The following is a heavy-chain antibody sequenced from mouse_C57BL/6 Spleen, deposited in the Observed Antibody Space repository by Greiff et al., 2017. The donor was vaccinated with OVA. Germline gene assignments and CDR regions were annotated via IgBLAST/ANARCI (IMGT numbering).Heavy chain of an antibody. CDR1: GYAFSSYW. CDR3: ARFITTVVATPYYAMDY. Sequence: QVQLKQSGAELVKPGASVKISCKASGYAFSSYWMNWVKQRPGKGLEWIGQIYPGDGDTNYNGKFKGKATLTADKSSSTAYMQLSSLTSEDSAVYFCARFITTVVATPYYAMDYWGQGTSVTVSS. CDR2: IYPGDGDT. V-gene: IGHV1-80*01. J-gene: IGHJ4*01. D-gene: IGHD1-1*01.